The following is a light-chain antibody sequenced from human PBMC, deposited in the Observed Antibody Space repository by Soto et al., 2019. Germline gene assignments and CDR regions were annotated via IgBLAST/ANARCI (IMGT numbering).Light chain of an antibody. CDR1: QSVSSN. CDR2: GAS. Sequence: EIVMTQSPATLSVSPGERATLSCRASQSVSSNLAWYQQKPGQAPRLIIYGASTRATGIPARFSGSVSGTALTLTISSLQSEDFAVYDCMQYNNWPPYTIGQGPQLESK. J-gene: IGKJ2*01. CDR3: MQYNNWPPYT. V-gene: IGKV3-15*01.